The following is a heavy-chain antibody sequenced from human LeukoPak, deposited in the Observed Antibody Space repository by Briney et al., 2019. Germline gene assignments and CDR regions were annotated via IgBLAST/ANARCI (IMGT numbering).Heavy chain of an antibody. CDR3: AKHGLPLVVISAPLDY. CDR2: ISYDGSNK. Sequence: SGGSLRLSCAASGFTFSSYAMHWVRQAPGKGLEWVAVISYDGSNKYYADSVKGRFTISRDNSKNTLYLQMNSLRAEDTAVYYCAKHGLPLVVISAPLDYWGQGTLVTVSS. D-gene: IGHD2-15*01. J-gene: IGHJ4*02. V-gene: IGHV3-30*04. CDR1: GFTFSSYA.